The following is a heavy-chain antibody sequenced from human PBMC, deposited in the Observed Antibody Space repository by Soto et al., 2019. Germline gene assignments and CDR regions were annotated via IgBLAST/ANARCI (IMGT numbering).Heavy chain of an antibody. CDR3: ARIMRKSSNEYYYYYYMDV. V-gene: IGHV2-70*11. CDR2: IDWDDDK. CDR1: GFSLSTSGMC. D-gene: IGHD1-1*01. Sequence: GSGPTLVNPTQTLTLTCTFSGFSLSTSGMCVSWIRQPPGKALEWLARIDWDDDKYYSTSLKTRLTISKDTSKNQVVLTMTNMDPVDTATYYCARIMRKSSNEYYYYYYMDVWGKGTTVTVSS. J-gene: IGHJ6*03.